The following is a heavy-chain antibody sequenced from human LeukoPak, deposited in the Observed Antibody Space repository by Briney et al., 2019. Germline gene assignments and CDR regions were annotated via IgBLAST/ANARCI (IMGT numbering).Heavy chain of an antibody. D-gene: IGHD2-21*02. J-gene: IGHJ4*02. Sequence: ASVKVSCKAYGYAFTGYYMHWVRQAPGQGLEWMGWINPNSGGTNYAPKFQGMVTMTRDTSISTAYMELSRLRSDDTAVYYCARVSPDCGGDCYADYWGQGTLVTVSS. CDR3: ARVSPDCGGDCYADY. CDR2: INPNSGGT. CDR1: GYAFTGYY. V-gene: IGHV1-2*02.